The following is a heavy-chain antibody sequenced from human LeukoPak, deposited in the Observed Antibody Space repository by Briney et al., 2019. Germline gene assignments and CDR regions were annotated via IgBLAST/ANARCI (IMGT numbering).Heavy chain of an antibody. CDR1: GGSISSGSYY. J-gene: IGHJ6*03. Sequence: SQTLSLTCAVSGGSISSGSYYWSWIRQPAGKGLEWIGRIYTSGITNYNPSLKSRVSISVDTSKNQFSLKLSSVTAADTAVYYCASEPSIAARNYYYYYMDVWGKGTTVAVSS. CDR3: ASEPSIAARNYYYYYMDV. V-gene: IGHV4-61*02. D-gene: IGHD6-6*01. CDR2: IYTSGIT.